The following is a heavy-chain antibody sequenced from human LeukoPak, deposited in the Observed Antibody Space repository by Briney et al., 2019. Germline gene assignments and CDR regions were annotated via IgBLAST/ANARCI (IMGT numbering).Heavy chain of an antibody. V-gene: IGHV4-34*01. D-gene: IGHD5-12*01. CDR1: GGSFSGYY. Sequence: PSETLSLTCAVYGGSFSGYYWSWIRQPPGKGLEWIGEINHSGSTNYNPSLKSRVTISVDTSKNQFSLKLSSVTAADTAVYYCARGREDGYNLNFDYWGQGTLVTVSS. J-gene: IGHJ4*02. CDR2: INHSGST. CDR3: ARGREDGYNLNFDY.